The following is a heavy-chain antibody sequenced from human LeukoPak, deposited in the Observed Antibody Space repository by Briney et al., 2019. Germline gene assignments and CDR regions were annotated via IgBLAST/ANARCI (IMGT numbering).Heavy chain of an antibody. V-gene: IGHV3-30*04. J-gene: IGHJ4*02. CDR1: GFTFSSYA. D-gene: IGHD3-10*01. CDR2: ISYDGSNK. Sequence: GGSLRLSCAASGFTFSSYAMHWVRQAPGKGLEWVAVISYDGSNKYYADSVKGRFTFSRDNAKNSLYLQMDSLRAEDTAVYYCARDKSAGADTGSSFYYWGQGALVTVSS. CDR3: ARDKSAGADTGSSFYY.